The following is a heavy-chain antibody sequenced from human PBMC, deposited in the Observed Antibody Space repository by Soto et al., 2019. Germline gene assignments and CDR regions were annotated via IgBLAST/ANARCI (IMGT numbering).Heavy chain of an antibody. CDR2: IWYDGSNK. D-gene: IGHD3-10*01. CDR1: GFTFSSYG. V-gene: IGHV3-33*01. Sequence: SGGSLRLSCAASGFTFSSYGMHWVRQAPGKGLEWVAVIWYDGSNKYYADSVKGRFTISRDNSKNTLYLQMNSLRAEDTAVYYCARDRGLRYYYGSGSSPGYYYYYMDVWGKGTTVTVSS. J-gene: IGHJ6*03. CDR3: ARDRGLRYYYGSGSSPGYYYYYMDV.